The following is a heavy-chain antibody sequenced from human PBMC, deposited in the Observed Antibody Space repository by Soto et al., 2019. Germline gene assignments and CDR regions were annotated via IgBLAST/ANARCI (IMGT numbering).Heavy chain of an antibody. Sequence: GESLKISCKGSGYSFTSYWIGWVRQMPGKGLEWMGIIYPGDSDTRYSPSFQGQVTISADKSISTAYLQWSSLKASDTAMYYCARRADSSSWDFYYGMDVWGQGTTVTVS. J-gene: IGHJ6*02. CDR2: IYPGDSDT. CDR3: ARRADSSSWDFYYGMDV. V-gene: IGHV5-51*01. CDR1: GYSFTSYW. D-gene: IGHD6-13*01.